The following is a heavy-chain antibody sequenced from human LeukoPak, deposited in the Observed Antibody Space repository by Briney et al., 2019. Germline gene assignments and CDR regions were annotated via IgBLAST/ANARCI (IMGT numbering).Heavy chain of an antibody. CDR1: GASISSGSNY. J-gene: IGHJ3*02. V-gene: IGHV4-39*07. CDR3: ARSDGYGLVGI. D-gene: IGHD3-10*01. CDR2: IYSSGST. Sequence: SETLSLTCSVSGASISSGSNYWGWIRQPPGKTLEWIGSIYSSGSTHYNPSLKSRVIILIDTAKNHFSLNLSSVTAADTAVYYCARSDGYGLVGIWGQGTMVTVSS.